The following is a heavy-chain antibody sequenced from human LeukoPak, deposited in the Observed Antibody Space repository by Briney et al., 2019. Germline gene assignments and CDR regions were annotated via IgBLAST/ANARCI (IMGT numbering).Heavy chain of an antibody. D-gene: IGHD2-2*02. J-gene: IGHJ5*02. Sequence: ASVNVSCKASGYTFTGYYMHWVRQAPGQGLEWMGWINPNSGGTNYAQKFQGRVTMTRDTSISTAYMELSRLRSDDTAVYYCARDFPLVVPAAIYPNWFDPWGQGTLVTVSS. V-gene: IGHV1-2*02. CDR3: ARDFPLVVPAAIYPNWFDP. CDR1: GYTFTGYY. CDR2: INPNSGGT.